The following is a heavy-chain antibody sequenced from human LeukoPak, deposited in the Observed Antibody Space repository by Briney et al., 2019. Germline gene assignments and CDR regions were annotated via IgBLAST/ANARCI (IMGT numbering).Heavy chain of an antibody. J-gene: IGHJ6*02. CDR3: ANDDNFRMDV. CDR2: IYRGGGT. Sequence: SETLSLTRAVSGGSINSRDWWSWVRQPPGKGLEWIGEIYRGGGTHYNPSLKSRVTMSVDKSKNQFSLNLSSVTAADTAVYYCANDDNFRMDVWGQGTTVTVSS. D-gene: IGHD1-1*01. V-gene: IGHV4-4*02. CDR1: GGSINSRDW.